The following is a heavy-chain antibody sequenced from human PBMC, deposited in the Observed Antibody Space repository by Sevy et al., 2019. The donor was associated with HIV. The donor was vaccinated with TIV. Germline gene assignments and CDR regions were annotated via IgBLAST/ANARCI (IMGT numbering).Heavy chain of an antibody. D-gene: IGHD2-21*01. CDR3: ARGGDNCWYYFDY. J-gene: IGHJ4*02. Sequence: ASVNVSCKASGGTFSSYGISWVRQAPGQGLEWMGGIIPILGTVNYAQKFQGRVTITADESTKTAYMELSSLRSEDTAVYYCARGGDNCWYYFDYWGQETLVTVSS. CDR2: IIPILGTV. V-gene: IGHV1-69*13. CDR1: GGTFSSYG.